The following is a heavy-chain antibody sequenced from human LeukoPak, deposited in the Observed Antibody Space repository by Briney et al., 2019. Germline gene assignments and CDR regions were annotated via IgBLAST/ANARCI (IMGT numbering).Heavy chain of an antibody. V-gene: IGHV3-30*04. CDR3: ARRRFIAVAGMQRGGNWFDP. J-gene: IGHJ5*02. CDR2: ISYDGSNK. CDR1: GFTFSSYA. D-gene: IGHD6-19*01. Sequence: GGSLRLSCAASGFTFSSYAMHWVRQAPGKGLEWVAVISYDGSNKYYADSVKGRFTISRDNSKNTLYLQMNSLRAEDTAVYYCARRRFIAVAGMQRGGNWFDPWGQGTLVTVSS.